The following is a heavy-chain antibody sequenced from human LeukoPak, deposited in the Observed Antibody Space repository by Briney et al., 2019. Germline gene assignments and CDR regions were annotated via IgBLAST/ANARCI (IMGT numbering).Heavy chain of an antibody. J-gene: IGHJ6*04. V-gene: IGHV3-23*01. CDR3: AKDYFGSGNLTADV. CDR1: GFTFSSYA. CDR2: ISGSGGST. Sequence: PGGSLRLSCAASGFTFSSYAVSWVRQAPGTGLEWVSAISGSGGSTYYADSVKGRFTISRDNSKNTLYLQMNSLRAEDTAVYYCAKDYFGSGNLTADVWGKGTTVTVSS. D-gene: IGHD3-10*01.